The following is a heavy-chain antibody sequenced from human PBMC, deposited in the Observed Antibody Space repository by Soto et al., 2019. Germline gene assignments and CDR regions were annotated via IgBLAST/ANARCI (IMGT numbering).Heavy chain of an antibody. J-gene: IGHJ4*02. Sequence: QLQLQESGPGLVKPSETLSLTCTVSGGSISNSSYYWGWIRQPPGMGLEWIGHIYYSGSTYYYSPSLKSRITISVDTPKNQFSLDLTSVTAADTAVYYCARRGRSASGSYYFDYWGQGTLVTVSS. V-gene: IGHV4-39*01. D-gene: IGHD3-10*01. CDR3: ARRGRSASGSYYFDY. CDR1: GGSISNSSYY. CDR2: IYYSGST.